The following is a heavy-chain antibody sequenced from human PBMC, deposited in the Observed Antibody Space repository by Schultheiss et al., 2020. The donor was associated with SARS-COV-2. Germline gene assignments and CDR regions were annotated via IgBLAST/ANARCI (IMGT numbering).Heavy chain of an antibody. CDR1: GFTFSSYS. J-gene: IGHJ6*02. Sequence: GGSLRLSCAASGFTFSSYSMNWVRQAPGKGLEWVSGISWNSGSIGYADSVKGRFTISRDNAKNSLYLQMNSLRAEDTALYYCAKSYSGLYYGMDVWGQGTTVTVSS. D-gene: IGHD3-10*01. V-gene: IGHV3-9*01. CDR2: ISWNSGSI. CDR3: AKSYSGLYYGMDV.